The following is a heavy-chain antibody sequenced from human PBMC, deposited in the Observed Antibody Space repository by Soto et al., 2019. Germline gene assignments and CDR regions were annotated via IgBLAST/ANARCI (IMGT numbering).Heavy chain of an antibody. D-gene: IGHD3-10*01. CDR2: IIPIFGTA. Sequence: ASVKVSCKASGGTFSSYAISWVRQAPGQGLEWMGGIIPIFGTANYAQKFQGRVTITADESTSTAYMELSSLRSEDTAVYYCARGLDPYYYGSGSPRYYYGMAVWGQG. V-gene: IGHV1-69*13. CDR3: ARGLDPYYYGSGSPRYYYGMAV. CDR1: GGTFSSYA. J-gene: IGHJ6*02.